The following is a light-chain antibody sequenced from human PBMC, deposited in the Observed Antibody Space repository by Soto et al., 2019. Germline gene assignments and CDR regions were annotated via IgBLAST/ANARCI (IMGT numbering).Light chain of an antibody. CDR3: QQLNNFPRT. V-gene: IGKV1-9*01. CDR1: QGISSY. J-gene: IGKJ1*01. Sequence: DIQLTQTASFLSASVGGRVTITCRASQGISSYLAWYQQRPGKAPKLLMYGASTLQSGVPSRFSGSASGTTFTLTINNLQPEDFATYYCQQLNNFPRTFGQGTKVE. CDR2: GAS.